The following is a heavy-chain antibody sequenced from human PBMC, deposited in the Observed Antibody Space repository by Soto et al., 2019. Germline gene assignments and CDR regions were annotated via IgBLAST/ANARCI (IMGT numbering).Heavy chain of an antibody. V-gene: IGHV3-7*04. D-gene: IGHD3-9*01. J-gene: IGHJ5*02. CDR3: ARGLEYDILTGNNWFYR. Sequence: GGSMRLSCAASGFTFSSYWMSWVRQAPGKGLEWVANIKQDGSEKYYVDSVKGRFTISRDNAKNSLYLQMNSLRAEDTAGYYCARGLEYDILTGNNWFYRCGQGTLVTVS. CDR1: GFTFSSYW. CDR2: IKQDGSEK.